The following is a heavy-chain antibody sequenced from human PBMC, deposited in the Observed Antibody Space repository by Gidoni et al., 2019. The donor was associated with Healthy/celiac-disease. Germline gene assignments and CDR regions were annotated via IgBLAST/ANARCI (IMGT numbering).Heavy chain of an antibody. V-gene: IGHV4-34*01. CDR1: GGSFSGYY. CDR3: ARRPGYSSSRRLGSWFDP. CDR2: INHSGST. D-gene: IGHD6-13*01. Sequence: QVQLQQWGAGLLKPSETLSLPCAVYGGSFSGYYWSWIRQPPGKGLEWIGEINHSGSTNYNPSLKSRVTISVDTSKNQFSLKLSSVTAADTAVYYCARRPGYSSSRRLGSWFDPWGQGTLVTVSS. J-gene: IGHJ5*02.